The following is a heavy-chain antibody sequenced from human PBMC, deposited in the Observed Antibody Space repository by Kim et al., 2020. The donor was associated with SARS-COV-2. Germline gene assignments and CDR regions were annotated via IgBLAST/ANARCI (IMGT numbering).Heavy chain of an antibody. CDR2: ISYDGSNK. CDR1: GFAFSSYG. CDR3: AKDQGLYSSYVLYYGMDV. V-gene: IGHV3-30*18. D-gene: IGHD3-16*01. J-gene: IGHJ6*02. Sequence: GGSLRLSCAASGFAFSSYGMHWVRQAPGQGLEWVAVISYDGSNKYYADSVKGRITISRDNSKNTLYLQMDSLRAEDTAVYYCAKDQGLYSSYVLYYGMDVWGQGTTVTVSS.